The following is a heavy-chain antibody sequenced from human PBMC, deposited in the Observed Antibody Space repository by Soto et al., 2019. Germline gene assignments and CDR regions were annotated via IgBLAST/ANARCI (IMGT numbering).Heavy chain of an antibody. CDR1: GHSFTTYW. Sequence: EAQLVQSGAEVKKPGESLKISCEDSGHSFTTYWIAWVRQMPGKGLEWMGIIYPGDSRTTYSPSFQGQVIISAVKSINTPYLQWSSLKASDTAMYYCSRGLEYGGNSNSIDIWGQGTMVIVSS. CDR3: SRGLEYGGNSNSIDI. CDR2: IYPGDSRT. J-gene: IGHJ3*02. D-gene: IGHD3-16*01. V-gene: IGHV5-51*03.